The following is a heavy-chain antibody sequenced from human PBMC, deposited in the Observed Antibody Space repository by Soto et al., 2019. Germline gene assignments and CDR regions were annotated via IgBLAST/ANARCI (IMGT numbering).Heavy chain of an antibody. D-gene: IGHD3-16*01. CDR2: IYYSGST. J-gene: IGHJ3*02. CDR1: GGSISSYY. Sequence: SETLSLTCAVSGGSISSYYWSWIRQPPGKGLEWIGYIYYSGSTNYNPSLKSRVTISVDTSKNQFSLKLSSVTAADTAVYYCARRYGWAFDIWGQGTMVTVSS. CDR3: ARRYGWAFDI. V-gene: IGHV4-59*08.